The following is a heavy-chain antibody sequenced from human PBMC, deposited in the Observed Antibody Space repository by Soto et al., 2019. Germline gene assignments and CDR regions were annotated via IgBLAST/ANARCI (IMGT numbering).Heavy chain of an antibody. CDR3: TRDRREATTDY. Sequence: GGSLRLSCEGSGFTFSTYSMNWVRQAPGKGLEWVSYISGGSKTKSYADSVKGRFTISRDNAKNSMFLQMNNLRAEDTAIYYCTRDRREATTDYRGQGALVTVSS. J-gene: IGHJ4*02. CDR2: ISGGSKTK. D-gene: IGHD4-4*01. V-gene: IGHV3-48*01. CDR1: GFTFSTYS.